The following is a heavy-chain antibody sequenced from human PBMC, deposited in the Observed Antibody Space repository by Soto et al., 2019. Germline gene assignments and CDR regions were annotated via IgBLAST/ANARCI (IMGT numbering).Heavy chain of an antibody. CDR2: ISGSGGST. V-gene: IGHV3-23*01. Sequence: GGSLRLSCAASGFTFSDYYMSWIRQAPGKGLEWVSAISGSGGSTYYADSVKGRFTISRDNSKNTLYLQMNSLRAEDTAVYYCAKGPGPGTTLNYYFDYWGQGTLVTVSS. CDR1: GFTFSDYY. D-gene: IGHD1-7*01. CDR3: AKGPGPGTTLNYYFDY. J-gene: IGHJ4*02.